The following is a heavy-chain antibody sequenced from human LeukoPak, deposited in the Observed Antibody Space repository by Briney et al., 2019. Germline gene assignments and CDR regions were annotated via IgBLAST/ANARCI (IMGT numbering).Heavy chain of an antibody. Sequence: GGSLRLSCAASGFTFSSYSMNWVRQAPGKGLEWVSYISSSSSTIYYADSVKGRFTISRDNAKNSLYLQMNSLRAEDTAVYYCAKGAQRMGYYYYYMDVWGKGTTVTVSS. CDR3: AKGAQRMGYYYYYMDV. V-gene: IGHV3-48*04. D-gene: IGHD1-26*01. J-gene: IGHJ6*03. CDR1: GFTFSSYS. CDR2: ISSSSSTI.